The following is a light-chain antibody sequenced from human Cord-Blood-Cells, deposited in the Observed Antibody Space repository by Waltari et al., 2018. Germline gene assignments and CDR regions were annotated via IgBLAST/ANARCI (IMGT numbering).Light chain of an antibody. V-gene: IGKV1-39*01. CDR1: QSISSY. CDR2: AAS. CDR3: QQSYSTPYT. Sequence: DIQMTQSPSSLSASVGDRITITCRASQSISSYLNWYQQKPGKAPKLLIDAASSLQSGVPSRFSRSRSGTDFTLTISSLQPEDFATYYCQQSYSTPYTFGQGTKLEIK. J-gene: IGKJ2*01.